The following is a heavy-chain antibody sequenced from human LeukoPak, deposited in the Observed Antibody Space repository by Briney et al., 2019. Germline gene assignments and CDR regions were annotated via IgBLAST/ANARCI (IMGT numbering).Heavy chain of an antibody. CDR3: ARERNCGGDCDMGDAFDI. CDR1: GYTFTGYY. J-gene: IGHJ3*02. D-gene: IGHD2-21*01. CDR2: INPNSGGT. V-gene: IGHV1-2*02. Sequence: ASVKVSCKASGYTFTGYYMHWVRQAPGQGLEWMGWINPNSGGTNYAQKFQGRVTMTRDTSISTAHMELSRLRSDDTAVYYCARERNCGGDCDMGDAFDIWGQGTMVTVSS.